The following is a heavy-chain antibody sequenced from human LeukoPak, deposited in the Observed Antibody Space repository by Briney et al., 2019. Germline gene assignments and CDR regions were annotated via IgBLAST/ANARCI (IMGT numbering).Heavy chain of an antibody. CDR1: GGSISSYY. Sequence: SSETLSLTCTVSGGSISSYYWSRIRQPPGKGLEWVGYIYYSGSTNYNPSLKSRVTTSVDTSKNQLSLKLSSVTAADTAVYYCARVIGYCSSTSCFGYFDYWGQGTLVTVSS. CDR2: IYYSGST. V-gene: IGHV4-59*08. J-gene: IGHJ4*02. CDR3: ARVIGYCSSTSCFGYFDY. D-gene: IGHD2-2*01.